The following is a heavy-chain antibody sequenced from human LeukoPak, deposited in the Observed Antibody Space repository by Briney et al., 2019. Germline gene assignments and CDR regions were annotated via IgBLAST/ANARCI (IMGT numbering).Heavy chain of an antibody. J-gene: IGHJ4*02. Sequence: GGSLRLSCAASGFTFSSFWVYWVRQAPGKGLVWVSRINTDGTNTDYADSVKGRFTISRDNAKNTLYLQMNSLSAEDTAVYYCVREGLNCSSTSCQRATFDYWGQGTLVTVSS. V-gene: IGHV3-74*01. D-gene: IGHD2-2*01. CDR1: GFTFSSFW. CDR2: INTDGTNT. CDR3: VREGLNCSSTSCQRATFDY.